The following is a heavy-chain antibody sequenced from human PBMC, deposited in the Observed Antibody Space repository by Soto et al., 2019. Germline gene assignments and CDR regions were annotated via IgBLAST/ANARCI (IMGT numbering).Heavy chain of an antibody. D-gene: IGHD2-2*01. J-gene: IGHJ5*02. CDR1: GFTFSSYA. CDR3: AKDAGSTSLQEFDP. CDR2: ISGSGGST. V-gene: IGHV3-23*01. Sequence: PGGSLRLSYAASGFTFSSYAMSWVRQAPGKGLEWVSAISGSGGSTYYADSVKGRFTISRDNSKNTLYLQMNNLRAEDTAVYYCAKDAGSTSLQEFDPWGQGTLVTVSS.